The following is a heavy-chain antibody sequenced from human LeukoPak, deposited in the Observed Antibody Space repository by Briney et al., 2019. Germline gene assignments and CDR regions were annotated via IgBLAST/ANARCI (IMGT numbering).Heavy chain of an antibody. J-gene: IGHJ4*02. D-gene: IGHD3-22*01. Sequence: ASVKVSCKASGYTFTSYYMYWVRQAPGQGLEWMGIINPNRGSTSYAQKFQGRVTMTRDMSTSTVYMELSSLRSEDTAVYYCARVQTGYYYDSSGYFPYWGQGTLVTVSS. CDR2: INPNRGST. V-gene: IGHV1-46*01. CDR3: ARVQTGYYYDSSGYFPY. CDR1: GYTFTSYY.